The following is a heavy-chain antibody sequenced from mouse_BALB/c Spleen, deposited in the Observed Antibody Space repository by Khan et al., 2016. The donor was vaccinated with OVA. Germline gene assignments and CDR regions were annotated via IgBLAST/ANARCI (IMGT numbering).Heavy chain of an antibody. J-gene: IGHJ2*01. CDR2: INPHIGET. D-gene: IGHD1-1*01. V-gene: IGHV1-20*02. Sequence: IQLVQSGPELVKPGASVKISCKASGYSFTGYFMNWVMQSHGKSLEWIGRINPHIGETFYNQKFTGKATLTVDESSSTAHMELRSLASEDSAVYYCARKNGRDFDYWGQGTTLTVSS. CDR1: GYSFTGYF. CDR3: ARKNGRDFDY.